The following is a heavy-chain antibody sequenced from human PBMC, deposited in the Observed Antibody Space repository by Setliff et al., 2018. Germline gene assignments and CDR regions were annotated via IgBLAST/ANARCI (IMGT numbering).Heavy chain of an antibody. CDR2: IYPGDSDT. CDR1: GYSFTSYW. CDR3: ARSDYGDYFAWDSYGMDV. Sequence: GESLKISCKGSGYSFTSYWIAWVRQMPGKGLEWMGIIYPGDSDTRYSPSFRGQVTISADRSTRTAYLQWSSLKASDTAFYYCARSDYGDYFAWDSYGMDVWGQGTTVTVSS. V-gene: IGHV5-51*01. J-gene: IGHJ6*02. D-gene: IGHD4-17*01.